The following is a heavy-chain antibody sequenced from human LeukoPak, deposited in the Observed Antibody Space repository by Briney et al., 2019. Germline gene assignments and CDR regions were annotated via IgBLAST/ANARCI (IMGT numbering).Heavy chain of an antibody. V-gene: IGHV4-39*01. Sequence: SETLSLTCTVSGGSISSSSYYWGWIRQPPGKGLEWIGNIYYSGTTYYNPSLKSRVTISIDTSKNQFSLKLSSVTAADTAVYYCARRSSGWYQNYFDYWGQGTLVPVSS. CDR1: GGSISSSSYY. J-gene: IGHJ4*02. CDR2: IYYSGTT. D-gene: IGHD6-19*01. CDR3: ARRSSGWYQNYFDY.